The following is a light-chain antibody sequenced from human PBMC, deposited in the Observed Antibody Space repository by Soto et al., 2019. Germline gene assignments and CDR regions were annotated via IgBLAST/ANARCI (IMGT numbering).Light chain of an antibody. CDR1: QSVGTY. CDR2: DTS. J-gene: IGKJ5*01. V-gene: IGKV3-11*01. CDR3: HHRSN. Sequence: IVLTQSPATLSLSPGERATLSCRASQSVGTYLGWYQQKPGQAPRLLFYDTSGRVTGIPARFSASGSGTDFTLTISSLEPEDFAIYYCHHRSNFGQGTRLEIK.